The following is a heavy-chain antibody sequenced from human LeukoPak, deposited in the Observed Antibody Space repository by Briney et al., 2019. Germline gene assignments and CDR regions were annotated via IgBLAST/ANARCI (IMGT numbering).Heavy chain of an antibody. CDR2: IYYSGST. J-gene: IGHJ4*02. CDR1: GGSISSYY. V-gene: IGHV4-59*01. CDR3: ASSGSYKGVFDY. Sequence: PSETLSLTCTVSGGSISSYYWSWIRQPPGKGPEWIGYIYYSGSTNYNPSLKSRVTISVDTSKNQFSLKLSSVTAADTAVYYCASSGSYKGVFDYWGQGTLVTVSS. D-gene: IGHD1-26*01.